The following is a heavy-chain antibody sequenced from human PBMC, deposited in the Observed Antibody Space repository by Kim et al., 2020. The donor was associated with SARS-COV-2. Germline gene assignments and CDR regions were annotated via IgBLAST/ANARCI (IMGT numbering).Heavy chain of an antibody. D-gene: IGHD3-3*01. J-gene: IGHJ5*01. CDR3: ARSADLWSGYYLDS. Sequence: GGSLRLSCVASGFTFDDSVIHWVRQAPGRGLEWIALIRSKGKNFAPTYAASVKGRFTISRDDLTNTAHLQMNSLKSEDTAVYYCARSADLWSGYYLDSWG. V-gene: IGHV3-73*01. CDR2: IRSKGKNFAP. CDR1: GFTFDDSV.